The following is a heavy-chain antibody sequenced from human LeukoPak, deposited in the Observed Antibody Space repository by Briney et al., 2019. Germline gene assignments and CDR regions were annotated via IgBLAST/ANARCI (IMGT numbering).Heavy chain of an antibody. Sequence: SETLSLTCTVSGGSISIYYWSWIRQPPGKGLEWIGYIYYSGGTNYNPSLKSRVTISVDTSKNQFSLKLSSVTAADTAVYYCARVSPYYDSSGYYVDYWGQGTLVTVSS. CDR3: ARVSPYYDSSGYYVDY. J-gene: IGHJ4*02. CDR1: GGSISIYY. D-gene: IGHD3-22*01. V-gene: IGHV4-59*01. CDR2: IYYSGGT.